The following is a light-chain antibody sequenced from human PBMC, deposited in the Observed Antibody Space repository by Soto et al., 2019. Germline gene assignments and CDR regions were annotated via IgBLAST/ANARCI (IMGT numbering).Light chain of an antibody. J-gene: IGKJ1*01. CDR2: DAS. CDR1: QSISSW. CDR3: QQYNSYWT. Sequence: DSQMTHSPSTLSASGGDRVTITCRASQSISSWLAWYQQKPGKAPKLLIYDASSLESGVPSRFSGSGSGTEFTLTISSLQPDDFATYYCQQYNSYWTFGQGTKVDIK. V-gene: IGKV1-5*01.